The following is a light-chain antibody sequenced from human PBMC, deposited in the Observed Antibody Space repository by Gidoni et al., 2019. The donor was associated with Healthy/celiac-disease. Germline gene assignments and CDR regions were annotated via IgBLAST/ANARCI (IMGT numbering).Light chain of an antibody. CDR2: AAS. CDR1: QSISSY. J-gene: IGKJ5*01. Sequence: IQMTQSPSSRSASVGDRVTITCRASQSISSYLNWYQQKPGKAPKLLIYAASSWQSGVPSRFSGSGSGTDFTLTISSLQPEDFATYYCQQSYSTPITFGQGTRLEIK. CDR3: QQSYSTPIT. V-gene: IGKV1-39*01.